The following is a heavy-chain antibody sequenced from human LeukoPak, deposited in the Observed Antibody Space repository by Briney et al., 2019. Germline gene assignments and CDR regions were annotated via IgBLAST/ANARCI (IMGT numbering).Heavy chain of an antibody. CDR3: AKGSKMVYYFDS. CDR2: ISGSGGST. D-gene: IGHD2-8*01. Sequence: GGSLRLSCAASGFTFSIYAMSWVGQAQGKGLEGVSGISGSGGSTDYADSVKGRFTISRDNSKNTLYLQMNSLRAEDTAVYYCAKGSKMVYYFDSWGQGTLVTVSS. V-gene: IGHV3-23*01. CDR1: GFTFSIYA. J-gene: IGHJ4*02.